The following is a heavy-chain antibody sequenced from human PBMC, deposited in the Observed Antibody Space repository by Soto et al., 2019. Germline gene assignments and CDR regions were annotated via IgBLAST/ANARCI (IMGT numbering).Heavy chain of an antibody. V-gene: IGHV3-23*01. CDR2: ISGSGANI. Sequence: VHLFESGGDLVQPGGSLRLSCAASGFTFSSYAIHWVRQAPGKGLEWVSLISGSGANILYADSVKGRFTISRDNSNNMLYLHMNSLRADDTAVYYCAKDRCGGGSCYYLDLWGQGTLVTVSS. D-gene: IGHD2-15*01. CDR3: AKDRCGGGSCYYLDL. J-gene: IGHJ4*02. CDR1: GFTFSSYA.